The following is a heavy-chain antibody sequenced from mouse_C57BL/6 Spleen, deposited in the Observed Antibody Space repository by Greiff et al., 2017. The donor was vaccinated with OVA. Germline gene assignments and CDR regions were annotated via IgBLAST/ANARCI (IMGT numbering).Heavy chain of an antibody. J-gene: IGHJ2*01. V-gene: IGHV1-55*01. CDR3: AREGVRYYGSGDY. CDR1: GYTFTSYW. Sequence: QVQLQQPGAELVKPGASVKMSCKASGYTFTSYWITWVKQRPGQGLEWIGDIYPGSGSTNYNEKFKSKATLTVDTSSSAAYMQLSSRTSEDSAVYYCAREGVRYYGSGDYWGQGTTLTVSS. CDR2: IYPGSGST. D-gene: IGHD1-1*01.